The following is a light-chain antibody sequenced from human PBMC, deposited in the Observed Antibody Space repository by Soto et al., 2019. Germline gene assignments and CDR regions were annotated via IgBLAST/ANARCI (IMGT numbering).Light chain of an antibody. J-gene: IGKJ1*01. CDR1: QSVNIW. V-gene: IGKV1-5*03. CDR3: QQYNTSSRT. Sequence: EIQMTQSPSTLSASVGDRVTITCRASQSVNIWLAWYQQKPGKAPKLLIYKASSLESGVPSRFSGSGSGTEFTLTISSLQPDDFATYYRQQYNTSSRTFGQGTKVEIK. CDR2: KAS.